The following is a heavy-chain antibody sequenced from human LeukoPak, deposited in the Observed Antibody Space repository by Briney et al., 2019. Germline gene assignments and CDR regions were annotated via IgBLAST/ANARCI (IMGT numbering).Heavy chain of an antibody. J-gene: IGHJ4*02. CDR1: GYTFASYY. D-gene: IGHD3-22*01. CDR3: ARDGDYYDSSGYYSSYFDY. V-gene: IGHV1-46*01. Sequence: ASVKVSCKASGYTFASYYMHWVRQAPGHGLEWMGIINPSGGSTSYAQKFQGRVTMTRDTSTSIVYMELSSLRSEDTAVYYCARDGDYYDSSGYYSSYFDYWGQGTLVTVSS. CDR2: INPSGGST.